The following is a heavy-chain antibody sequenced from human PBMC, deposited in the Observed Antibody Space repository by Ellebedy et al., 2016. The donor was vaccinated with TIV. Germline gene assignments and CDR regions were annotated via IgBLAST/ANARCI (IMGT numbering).Heavy chain of an antibody. CDR1: GYTFTSYG. CDR2: ISAYNGNT. Sequence: ASVKVSCXASGYTFTSYGISWVRQAPGQGLEWMGWISAYNGNTNYAQKLQGRVTMTTDTSTSTAYMELSRLRSDDTAVYYCATLHSGVIFGVVRERDYYYYGMDVWGQGTTVTVSS. V-gene: IGHV1-18*04. CDR3: ATLHSGVIFGVVRERDYYYYGMDV. D-gene: IGHD3-3*01. J-gene: IGHJ6*02.